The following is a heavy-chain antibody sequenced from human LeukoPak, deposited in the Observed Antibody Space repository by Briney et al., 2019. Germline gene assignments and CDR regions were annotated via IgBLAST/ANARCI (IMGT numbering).Heavy chain of an antibody. V-gene: IGHV4-59*04. J-gene: IGHJ6*03. CDR3: ARTITMVGYYYMDV. Sequence: SETLSLTCTVSGGSISSYYWSWIRQPPGKGLEWIGSIYHSGSTYYNPSLKSRVTISVDTSKNQFSLKLSSVTAADTAVYYCARTITMVGYYYMDVWGKGTTVTISS. D-gene: IGHD3-10*01. CDR2: IYHSGST. CDR1: GGSISSYY.